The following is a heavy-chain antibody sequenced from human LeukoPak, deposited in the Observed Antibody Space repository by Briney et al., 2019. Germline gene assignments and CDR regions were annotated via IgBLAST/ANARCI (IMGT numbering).Heavy chain of an antibody. CDR1: GFTFSSYA. D-gene: IGHD3-10*01. CDR2: ISGSGGST. V-gene: IGHV3-23*01. J-gene: IGHJ6*03. CDR3: ARSFSGSSNYMDV. Sequence: PGGSLRLSCAASGFTFSSYAMSWVRQAPGKGLEWVSAISGSGGSTYYADSVKGRFTISRDNSKNTLYLQMNSLRAEDTAVYYCARSFSGSSNYMDVWDKGTTVTVSS.